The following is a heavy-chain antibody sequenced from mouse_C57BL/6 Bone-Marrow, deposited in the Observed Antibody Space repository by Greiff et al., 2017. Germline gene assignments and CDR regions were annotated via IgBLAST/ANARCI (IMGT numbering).Heavy chain of an antibody. CDR2: INPYNGGT. J-gene: IGHJ4*01. Sequence: EVQRVESGPVLVKPGASVKMSCKASGYTFTDYYMNWVKQSHGKSLEWIGVINPYNGGTSYNQKFKGKATLTVDKSSSTAYMELNSLTSEDSAVYYCARAVPLYYAMDYWGQGTSVTVSS. D-gene: IGHD6-1*01. V-gene: IGHV1-19*01. CDR3: ARAVPLYYAMDY. CDR1: GYTFTDYY.